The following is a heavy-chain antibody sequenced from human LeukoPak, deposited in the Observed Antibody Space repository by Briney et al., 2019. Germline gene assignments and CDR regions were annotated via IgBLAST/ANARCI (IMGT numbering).Heavy chain of an antibody. CDR1: GFTFSSYS. V-gene: IGHV3-66*02. J-gene: IGHJ6*03. Sequence: GGSLRLSCAASGFTFSSYSMNWVRQAPGKGLEWVSVIYSGGSTYYADSVKGRFTISRDNSKNTLYLQMNSLRAEDTAVYYCARERWYYDSSGYSNYYYYMDVWGKGTTVTVSS. D-gene: IGHD3-22*01. CDR3: ARERWYYDSSGYSNYYYYMDV. CDR2: IYSGGST.